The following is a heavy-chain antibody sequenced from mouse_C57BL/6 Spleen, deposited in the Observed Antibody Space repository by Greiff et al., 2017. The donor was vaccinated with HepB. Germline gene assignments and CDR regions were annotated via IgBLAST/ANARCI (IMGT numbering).Heavy chain of an antibody. V-gene: IGHV1-55*01. CDR2: IYPGSGST. CDR3: AGLRLYLDV. CDR1: GYTFTSYW. J-gene: IGHJ1*03. Sequence: VQLQQSGAELVKPGASVKMSCKASGYTFTSYWITWVKQRPGQGLEWIGDIYPGSGSTNYNEKFKSKATLTVDTSSITAYIQLSSLTSEDSAVYYCAGLRLYLDVWGTGTTVTVSS. D-gene: IGHD2-12*01.